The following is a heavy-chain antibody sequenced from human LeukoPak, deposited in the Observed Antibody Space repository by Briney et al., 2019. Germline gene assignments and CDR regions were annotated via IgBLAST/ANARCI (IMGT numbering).Heavy chain of an antibody. V-gene: IGHV1-8*01. CDR2: MNPNSGNT. D-gene: IGHD6-19*01. CDR1: GYTFTSYD. CDR3: ARGQEIAVAGEENYYYYYGMDV. Sequence: ASVKVSCKASGYTFTSYDINWVRQATGQGLEWMGWMNPNSGNTGYAQKFQGRVTMTRNTSISTAYMELSSLRSEDTAVYYCARGQEIAVAGEENYYYYYGMDVWGQGTTVTVSS. J-gene: IGHJ6*02.